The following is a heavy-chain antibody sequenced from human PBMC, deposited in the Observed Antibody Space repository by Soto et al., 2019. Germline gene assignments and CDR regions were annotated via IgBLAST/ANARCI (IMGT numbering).Heavy chain of an antibody. J-gene: IGHJ5*02. CDR1: GYIFTDYT. Sequence: QVQLVQSGAEVKKPGASVKVSCEASGYIFTDYTIHWVRQAPGQRLELMGWINAGNGDTKYSHQFQGRVTFSRDTSASTVYMELSSLRSEDTAVYYCAREGLVRGVLRGIRFDPWGQGPLVTVSS. V-gene: IGHV1-3*01. CDR3: AREGLVRGVLRGIRFDP. CDR2: INAGNGDT. D-gene: IGHD3-10*01.